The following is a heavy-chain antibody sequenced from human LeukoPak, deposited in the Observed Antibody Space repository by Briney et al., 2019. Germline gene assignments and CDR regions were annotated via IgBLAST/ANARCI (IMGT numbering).Heavy chain of an antibody. CDR3: ASEIKLRYFDWLSHGMDV. V-gene: IGHV3-21*01. Sequence: GGSLRLSCAASGFTFSSYSMNWVRQAPGKGLEWVSSISSSSSYIYYADSVKGRFTISRDNAKNSLYLQMNSLRAEATAVYYCASEIKLRYFDWLSHGMDVWGQGTTVTVSS. CDR2: ISSSSSYI. D-gene: IGHD3-9*01. J-gene: IGHJ6*02. CDR1: GFTFSSYS.